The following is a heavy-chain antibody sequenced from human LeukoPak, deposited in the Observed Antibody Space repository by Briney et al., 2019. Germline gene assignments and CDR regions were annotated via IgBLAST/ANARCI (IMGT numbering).Heavy chain of an antibody. CDR2: INHSGST. Sequence: GSLRLSCAASGFTFSSYSMNWVRQAPGKGLEWIGEINHSGSTNYNPSLKSRVTISVDTSKNQFSLKLSSVTAADTAVYYCARGGYYYDSSGYPIDYWGQGTLVTVSS. CDR1: GFTFSSYS. J-gene: IGHJ4*02. V-gene: IGHV4-34*01. CDR3: ARGGYYYDSSGYPIDY. D-gene: IGHD3-22*01.